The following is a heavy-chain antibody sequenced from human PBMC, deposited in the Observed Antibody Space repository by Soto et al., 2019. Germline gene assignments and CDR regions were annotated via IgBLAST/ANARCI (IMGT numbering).Heavy chain of an antibody. CDR3: ASRSYYNSGMGAGTFVP. CDR2: IFHSGRA. V-gene: IGHV4-31*11. J-gene: IGHJ5*02. Sequence: QVQLQESGPRLVKPSETLSLTCAVSGASVNSGNYFWSWIRQLPGEGLEWIGYIFHSGRAFYNPSLRSRATISIDTSKNHFFLNLISLTAADTALYYCASRSYYNSGMGAGTFVPWGEGALIAVSA. CDR1: GASVNSGNYF. D-gene: IGHD3-10*01.